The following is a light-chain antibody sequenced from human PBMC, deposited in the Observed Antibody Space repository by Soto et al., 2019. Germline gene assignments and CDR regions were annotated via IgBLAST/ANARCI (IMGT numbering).Light chain of an antibody. CDR1: SSDVGGFNS. Sequence: QSALTQPASVSGSPGQSITISCTGTSSDVGGFNSVSWYQLRPGTAPKLILYDVVDRPSGVSHRFSGSKSGNTASLTISGLHAADEADYFCSSYTSTMTNVFGSGTKLTVL. CDR3: SSYTSTMTNV. J-gene: IGLJ1*01. V-gene: IGLV2-14*03. CDR2: DVV.